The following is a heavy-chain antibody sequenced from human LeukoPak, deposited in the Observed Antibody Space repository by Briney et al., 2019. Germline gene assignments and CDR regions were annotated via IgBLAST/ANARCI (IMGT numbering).Heavy chain of an antibody. J-gene: IGHJ4*02. CDR1: GGSISSSSYY. CDR3: ATHGGNYYDSSGFDS. D-gene: IGHD3-22*01. CDR2: IYYSGST. V-gene: IGHV4-39*07. Sequence: SETLSLTCTVSGGSISSSSYYWGWIRQPPGKGLEWIGSIYYSGSTYYNPSLKSRVTISVDTSKNQFSLKLSSVTAADTGVYYCATHGGNYYDSSGFDSWGQGTLVTVSS.